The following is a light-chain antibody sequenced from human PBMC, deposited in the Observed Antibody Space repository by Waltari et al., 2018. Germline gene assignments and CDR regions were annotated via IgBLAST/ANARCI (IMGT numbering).Light chain of an antibody. CDR1: QSDSNW. CDR2: KAS. CDR3: QQYNPSSPWT. J-gene: IGKJ1*01. Sequence: DIHMTQSPSTLSASVGDRVAITCRATQSDSNWLAWYQQKPNKAPKLLIYKASTLEPGVPTRFSGSGSGTEFSLTIDSLQPEDFATYYCQQYNPSSPWTFGQGTKV. V-gene: IGKV1-5*03.